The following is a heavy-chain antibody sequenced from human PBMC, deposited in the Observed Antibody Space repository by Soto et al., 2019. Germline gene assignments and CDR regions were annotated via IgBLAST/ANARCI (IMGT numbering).Heavy chain of an antibody. CDR3: AREKGSAGTFDF. J-gene: IGHJ4*02. Sequence: GASVKVSCKGSGYSFTRYAIHWVRQAPGQSLEWMGWINAGGGGTKYSQKLQGRVTITRDTSATTVYLDLSSLRYEDTAMYYCAREKGSAGTFDFWGQGTLVTVS. CDR1: GYSFTRYA. D-gene: IGHD6-13*01. V-gene: IGHV1-3*01. CDR2: INAGGGGT.